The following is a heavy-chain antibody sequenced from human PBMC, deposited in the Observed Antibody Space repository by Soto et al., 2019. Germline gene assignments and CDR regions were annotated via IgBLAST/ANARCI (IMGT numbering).Heavy chain of an antibody. CDR2: LIPIFDTP. J-gene: IGHJ6*02. CDR1: GDTFISYA. CDR3: ARALGERRFGAMDV. V-gene: IGHV1-69*01. D-gene: IGHD3-10*01. Sequence: QVQLVQSGAEVKKPGSSVKVSCKASGDTFISYAISWVRQAPGQGPEWMGGLIPIFDTPKYAQKFQGRVTITADESTSTAYMELSSLKFEDTAVYYFARALGERRFGAMDVWGQGTTVTVSS.